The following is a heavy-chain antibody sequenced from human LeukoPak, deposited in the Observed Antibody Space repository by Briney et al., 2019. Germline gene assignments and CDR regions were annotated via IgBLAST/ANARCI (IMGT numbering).Heavy chain of an antibody. CDR1: GFSFSNYG. CDR3: AREQTVAGKVDY. J-gene: IGHJ4*02. CDR2: ISYDGSNK. V-gene: IGHV3-30*19. Sequence: GGSLRLSCAASGFSFSNYGMHWVRQAPGKGLEWVAVISYDGSNKYYADSVKGRFTISRDNSKNTLYLQMNSLRAEDTAVYYCAREQTVAGKVDYWGQGTLVTVSS. D-gene: IGHD6-19*01.